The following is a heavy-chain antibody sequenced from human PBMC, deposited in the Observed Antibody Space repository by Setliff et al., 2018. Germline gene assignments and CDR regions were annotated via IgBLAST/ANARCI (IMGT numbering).Heavy chain of an antibody. D-gene: IGHD3-16*02. CDR2: INPNTGGT. V-gene: IGHV1-2*02. Sequence: ASVKVSCKASGYAVTGYHIHWVRQAPGQGPEWMGWINPNTGGTNYAQKFQGRVTMTRDTSITTAYMELSRLRSDDTAVYYCARDPLYRENLSRVFDFWGQGTMVTVS. CDR3: ARDPLYRENLSRVFDF. J-gene: IGHJ3*01. CDR1: GYAVTGYH.